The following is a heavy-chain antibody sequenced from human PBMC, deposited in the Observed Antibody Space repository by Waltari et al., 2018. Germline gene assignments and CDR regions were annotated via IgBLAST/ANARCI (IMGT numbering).Heavy chain of an antibody. CDR1: GFLFRNYA. D-gene: IGHD1-1*01. CDR3: ASGTATVSFEF. Sequence: EVQLLESGGAFVRPGGSLSLSCAASGFLFRNYAMKWVRQAPGKGLEWVASINFSGGNTVYADSVKGRFTISRDDSRNTVYLQMNSLRAEDAALYYCASGTATVSFEFWGQGTQVTVSS. J-gene: IGHJ4*02. CDR2: INFSGGNT. V-gene: IGHV3-23*01.